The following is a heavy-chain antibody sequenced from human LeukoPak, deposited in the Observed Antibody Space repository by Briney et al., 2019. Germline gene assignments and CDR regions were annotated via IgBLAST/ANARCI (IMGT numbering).Heavy chain of an antibody. D-gene: IGHD2-2*01. J-gene: IGHJ6*02. CDR3: ARRPHCSSTSCRPYYYYGMDV. CDR2: IYYSGST. Sequence: SSETLSLTCTVSGGSISSGGYYWSWIRQHPGKGLEWIGYIYYSGSTYYNPSLKSRVTISVDTSKNQFSLKLSSVTAADTAVYYCARRPHCSSTSCRPYYYYGMDVWGQGTTVTVSS. V-gene: IGHV4-31*03. CDR1: GGSISSGGYY.